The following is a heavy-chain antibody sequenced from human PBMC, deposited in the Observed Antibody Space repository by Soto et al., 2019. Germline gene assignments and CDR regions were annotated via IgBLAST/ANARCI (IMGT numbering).Heavy chain of an antibody. CDR3: ARDMYYYDSSGYNTGRNDAFDI. Sequence: SVNVSCKYSGGTFSSYSISWVRQAPGQGLECMGGIIPIFGTANYAQKFQGRVTITADESTSTAYMELSSLRSEDTAVYYCARDMYYYDSSGYNTGRNDAFDIWGQGTMVTVSS. J-gene: IGHJ3*02. CDR2: IIPIFGTA. D-gene: IGHD3-22*01. V-gene: IGHV1-69*13. CDR1: GGTFSSYS.